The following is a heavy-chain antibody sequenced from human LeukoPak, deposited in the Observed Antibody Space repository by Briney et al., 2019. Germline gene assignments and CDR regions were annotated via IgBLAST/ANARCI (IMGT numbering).Heavy chain of an antibody. CDR3: ARLRAVTRSSSWLQVRRRFDY. J-gene: IGHJ4*02. D-gene: IGHD6-13*01. CDR2: INHSGST. V-gene: IGHV4-39*07. Sequence: SETLSLTCTVSGGSISSSDYYWGWIRQPPGKGLEWIGEINHSGSTNYNPSLKSRVTISVDTSKNQFSLKLSSVTAADTAVYYCARLRAVTRSSSWLQVRRRFDYWGQGTLVTVSS. CDR1: GGSISSSDYY.